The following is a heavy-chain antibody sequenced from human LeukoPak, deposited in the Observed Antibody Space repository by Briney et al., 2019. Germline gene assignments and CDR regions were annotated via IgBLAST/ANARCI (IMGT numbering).Heavy chain of an antibody. Sequence: PVGSLRLSCAASGFTFSDHYMSWIRQAPGKGLEWVSYISSSSSNTNYADSVKGRFTISRDNAKNSLSLQMNSLRAEDTAVYYCARSLSAYTPLAVDCWGQGTLVSVSS. J-gene: IGHJ4*02. V-gene: IGHV3-11*03. CDR2: ISSSSSNT. CDR1: GFTFSDHY. D-gene: IGHD5-18*01. CDR3: ARSLSAYTPLAVDC.